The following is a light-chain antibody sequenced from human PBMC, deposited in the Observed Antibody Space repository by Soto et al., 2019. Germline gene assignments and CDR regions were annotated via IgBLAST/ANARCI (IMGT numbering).Light chain of an antibody. CDR3: QQYAASPNT. J-gene: IGKJ5*01. CDR2: DAS. CDR1: PAVSSSR. V-gene: IGKV3-20*01. Sequence: PGERGTLSCRASPAVSSSRLAWYQQKPGQAPRLLIYDASTRATGIPDRFSAIGSGTDYTLIISRLEPEDFAVYYCQQYAASPNTFGQGTRLEIK.